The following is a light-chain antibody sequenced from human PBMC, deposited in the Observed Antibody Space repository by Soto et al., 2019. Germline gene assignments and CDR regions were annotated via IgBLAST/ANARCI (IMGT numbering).Light chain of an antibody. Sequence: SYELTQPPSVSVAPGQTARITCGGNNIGSKSVHWYQQKPGQAPVLVVYDDSDWPSGIPERFSGSNSGNTATLTISRVEAGDEADYYCQVWDSSSASRVFGTGTKLTVL. V-gene: IGLV3-21*02. CDR3: QVWDSSSASRV. CDR1: NIGSKS. J-gene: IGLJ1*01. CDR2: DDS.